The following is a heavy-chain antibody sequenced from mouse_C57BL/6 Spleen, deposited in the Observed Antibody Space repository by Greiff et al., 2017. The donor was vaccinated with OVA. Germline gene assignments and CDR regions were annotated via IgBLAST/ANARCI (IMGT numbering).Heavy chain of an antibody. Sequence: EVKLMESGPELVKPGDSVKISCKASGYSFTGYFMNWVMQSHGKSLEWIGRINPYNGDTFYNQKFKGKATLTVDKSSSTAHMELRSLTSEDSAVYYCATGVPHYFDYWGQGTTLTVSS. D-gene: IGHD2-14*01. CDR1: GYSFTGYF. V-gene: IGHV1-20*01. J-gene: IGHJ2*01. CDR3: ATGVPHYFDY. CDR2: INPYNGDT.